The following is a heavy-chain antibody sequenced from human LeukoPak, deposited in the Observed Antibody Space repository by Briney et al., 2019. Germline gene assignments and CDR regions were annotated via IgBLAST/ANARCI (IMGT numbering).Heavy chain of an antibody. J-gene: IGHJ6*03. CDR3: AKDPAIMSYYYYYMDV. CDR2: IWYDGSNK. D-gene: IGHD3-16*01. Sequence: GGSLRLSCAASGFTFSSYGVHWVRQAPGKGLEWVAVIWYDGSNKYYADSVKGRFTISRDNSKNTLYLQMNSLRAEDTAVYYCAKDPAIMSYYYYYMDVWGKGTTVTVSS. V-gene: IGHV3-33*06. CDR1: GFTFSSYG.